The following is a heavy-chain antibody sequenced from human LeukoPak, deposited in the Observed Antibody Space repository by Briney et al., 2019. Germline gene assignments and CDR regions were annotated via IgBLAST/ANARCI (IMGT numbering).Heavy chain of an antibody. V-gene: IGHV4-34*01. CDR1: GGSFSGYY. D-gene: IGHD3-9*01. Sequence: SETLSLTCAVYGGSFSGYYWSWIRQPPGKGLEWIGEINHSGSTNYNPSLKSRVTISVDTSKNQFSLKLSSVTAADTAVYYCARGEDILTGTRGNWFDPWGQGTLVTVSS. CDR3: ARGEDILTGTRGNWFDP. CDR2: INHSGST. J-gene: IGHJ5*02.